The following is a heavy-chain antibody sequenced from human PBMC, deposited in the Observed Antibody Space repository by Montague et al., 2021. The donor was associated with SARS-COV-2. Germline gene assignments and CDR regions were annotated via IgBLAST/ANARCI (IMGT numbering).Heavy chain of an antibody. V-gene: IGHV3-21*01. Sequence: SLGLSCAASGFTFSSYTLNWVRQAPGKGLEWVSSISRGSSYIHYADSVKGRFTISRDNAKNSLYLQMNSLRAEDAAVYYCASSIPGAGVGDAFDVWGQGTIVTVSS. CDR3: ASSIPGAGVGDAFDV. D-gene: IGHD6-13*01. J-gene: IGHJ3*01. CDR2: ISRGSSYI. CDR1: GFTFSSYT.